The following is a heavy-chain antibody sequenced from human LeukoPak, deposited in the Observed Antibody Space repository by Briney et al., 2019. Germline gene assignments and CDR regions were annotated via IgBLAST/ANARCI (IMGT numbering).Heavy chain of an antibody. CDR3: ARDRGGYYFDY. V-gene: IGHV3-23*01. Sequence: GGSLRLSCAASGFTFSSYAMSWVRQAPGKGLEWVSAISGSGGSTYYADSVKGRFTISRDNSKNTLYLQMNSPRAEDTAVYYCARDRGGYYFDYWGQGTLVTVSS. CDR2: ISGSGGST. CDR1: GFTFSSYA. D-gene: IGHD3-16*01. J-gene: IGHJ4*02.